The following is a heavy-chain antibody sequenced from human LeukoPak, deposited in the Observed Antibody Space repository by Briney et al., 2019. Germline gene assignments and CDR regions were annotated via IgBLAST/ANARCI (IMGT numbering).Heavy chain of an antibody. Sequence: SSVKVSCKASGGTFSRYAISWVRQAPGQGLEWMGGIIPIFGTANYAQKFQGRVTITADESTSTAYMELSSLRSEDTAVYYCARGHYDILTGLRNFDYWGQGTLVTVSS. J-gene: IGHJ4*02. CDR1: GGTFSRYA. V-gene: IGHV1-69*01. D-gene: IGHD3-9*01. CDR2: IIPIFGTA. CDR3: ARGHYDILTGLRNFDY.